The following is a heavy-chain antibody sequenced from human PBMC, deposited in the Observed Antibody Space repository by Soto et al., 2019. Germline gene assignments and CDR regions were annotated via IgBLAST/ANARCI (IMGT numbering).Heavy chain of an antibody. D-gene: IGHD3-9*01. CDR1: GGTFSSYA. Sequence: EASVKVSCKASGGTFSSYAISWVRQAPGQGLEWMGGISAYNGNTNYAQKLQGRVTMTADASTSTAYMELRSLRSDDTAVYYCARVGGGRYFDWLTAYYGMDVWGQGTTVTV. CDR3: ARVGGGRYFDWLTAYYGMDV. J-gene: IGHJ6*02. V-gene: IGHV1-18*01. CDR2: ISAYNGNT.